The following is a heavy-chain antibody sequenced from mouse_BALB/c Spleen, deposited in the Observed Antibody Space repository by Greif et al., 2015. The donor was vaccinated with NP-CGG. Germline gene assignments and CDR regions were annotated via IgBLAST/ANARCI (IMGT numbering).Heavy chain of an antibody. CDR3: ARAITTAY. CDR1: GFNIKDTY. V-gene: IGHV14-3*02. D-gene: IGHD1-2*01. Sequence: VQLQQSGAELVKPGASVKLSCTASGFNIKDTYMHWVKQSPEQGLEWIGRIDPANGNTKYDPKFQGKATITADTSSNTAYLQLSSLTSEDTAVYYCARAITTAYWGQGTLVTVSA. CDR2: IDPANGNT. J-gene: IGHJ3*01.